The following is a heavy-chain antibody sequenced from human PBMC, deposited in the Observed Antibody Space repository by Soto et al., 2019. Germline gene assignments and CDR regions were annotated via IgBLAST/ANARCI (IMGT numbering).Heavy chain of an antibody. D-gene: IGHD3-10*01. CDR3: AHVPGSGQLLYSYYSYMDV. CDR1: GFSLTTRGVG. V-gene: IGHV2-5*02. Sequence: QITLKESGPTLVQPTQPLTLTCTFSGFSLTTRGVGVGWIRQPPGKALEWLALIYWDDDKRYSPSLNSRLTNTTNTSKNQAFLTFTHMDPVDTSTYYCAHVPGSGQLLYSYYSYMDVWGKGATVAVS. CDR2: IYWDDDK. J-gene: IGHJ6*03.